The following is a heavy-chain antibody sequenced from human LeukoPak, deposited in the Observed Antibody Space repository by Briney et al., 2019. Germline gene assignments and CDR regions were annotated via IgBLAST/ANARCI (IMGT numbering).Heavy chain of an antibody. Sequence: SETLSLTCTVSGGSISSSSYYWGWLRQPPETGLEWLGSIYYGGSTYYNPSLKSRVTISVDTSKNQFSLKLRSVTAADTAVYYCARDGLWIQNAFDIWGQGTMVTVSS. J-gene: IGHJ3*02. CDR1: GGSISSSSYY. CDR3: ARDGLWIQNAFDI. V-gene: IGHV4-39*07. D-gene: IGHD5-18*01. CDR2: IYYGGST.